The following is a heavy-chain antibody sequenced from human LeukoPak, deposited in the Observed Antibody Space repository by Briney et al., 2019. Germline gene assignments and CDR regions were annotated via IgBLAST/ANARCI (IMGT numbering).Heavy chain of an antibody. D-gene: IGHD6-19*01. CDR2: MNPNSGNT. Sequence: ASVKVSCKASGYTFTSYDINWVRQATGQGLEWMGWMNPNSGNTGYAQKFQGRVTMTRNTSISTAYMELSSLRSEDTAVYYCARGLLSSGWLTRDYWGQGTLVTVSS. J-gene: IGHJ4*02. CDR3: ARGLLSSGWLTRDY. CDR1: GYTFTSYD. V-gene: IGHV1-8*01.